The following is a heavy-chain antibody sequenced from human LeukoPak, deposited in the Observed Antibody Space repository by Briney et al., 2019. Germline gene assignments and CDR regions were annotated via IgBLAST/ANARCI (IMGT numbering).Heavy chain of an antibody. V-gene: IGHV4-34*01. CDR3: ARGFGSGSYFYYYYYMDV. CDR2: INHSGST. Sequence: SETLSLTCAVCGGSFSGYYWSWIRQPPGKGLEWIGEINHSGSTNYNPSLKSRVTISVGTSKNQFSLKLSSVTAADTAVYYCARGFGSGSYFYYYYYMDVWGKGTTVTVSS. CDR1: GGSFSGYY. J-gene: IGHJ6*03. D-gene: IGHD3-10*01.